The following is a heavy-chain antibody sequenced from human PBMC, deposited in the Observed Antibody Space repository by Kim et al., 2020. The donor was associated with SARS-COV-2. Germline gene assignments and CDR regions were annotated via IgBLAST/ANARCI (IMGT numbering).Heavy chain of an antibody. Sequence: GGSLRLSCTTSGFTFTGYAMSWVRQAPGKGLEWVSSIDGSDGTTYYVDSVKGRFTISRDSSKNTLYLQMNSLRADDTAVYYCMKGGWGWIWDQWGQGTRVTVSS. CDR2: IDGSDGTT. J-gene: IGHJ4*02. CDR3: MKGGWGWIWDQ. V-gene: IGHV3-23*01. CDR1: GFTFTGYA. D-gene: IGHD2-2*03.